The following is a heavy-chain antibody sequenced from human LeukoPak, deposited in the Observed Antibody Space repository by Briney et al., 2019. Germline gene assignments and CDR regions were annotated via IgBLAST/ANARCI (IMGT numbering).Heavy chain of an antibody. D-gene: IGHD2-2*01. CDR2: IYYSGST. J-gene: IGHJ1*01. CDR1: GGSISSYY. Sequence: SETLSLTCTVSGGSISSYYWSWIRQPPGKGLEWIGYIYYSGSTNYNPSLKRRVTVSVDTSKNQFSLKLSSVTAADTAAYYCARGATRHYFQHWGQGTLVTVSS. V-gene: IGHV4-59*01. CDR3: ARGATRHYFQH.